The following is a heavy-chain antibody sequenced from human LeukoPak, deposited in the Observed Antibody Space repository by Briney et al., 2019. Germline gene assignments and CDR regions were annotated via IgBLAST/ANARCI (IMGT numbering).Heavy chain of an antibody. CDR3: ARMGGYSGYTTQ. J-gene: IGHJ4*02. D-gene: IGHD5-12*01. V-gene: IGHV4-59*08. CDR1: GGSISTYY. CDR2: IHYSGTT. Sequence: PSETLSLTCTVSGGSISTYYWSWIRQPPGKGLEWIGYIHYSGTTNYNPSLKNRVTISLDTSKNQFSLNLSSVTAADTAVYYCARMGGYSGYTTQWGQGTLVTVSS.